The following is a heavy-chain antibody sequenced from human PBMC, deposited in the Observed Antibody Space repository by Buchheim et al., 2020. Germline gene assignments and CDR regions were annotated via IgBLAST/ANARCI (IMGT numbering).Heavy chain of an antibody. V-gene: IGHV1-46*01. Sequence: QVQLVQPGAAVKKPGASVKVSCKASGYAFTSHYIHWVRQAPGQRLQWMGIINPSGDSTTIAENFQGRVTLTGDMSTSTVYMELSSLRSEDTAVYYCARDSYSGNYRRDAFDMWGQGT. J-gene: IGHJ3*02. D-gene: IGHD1-26*01. CDR1: GYAFTSHY. CDR2: INPSGDST. CDR3: ARDSYSGNYRRDAFDM.